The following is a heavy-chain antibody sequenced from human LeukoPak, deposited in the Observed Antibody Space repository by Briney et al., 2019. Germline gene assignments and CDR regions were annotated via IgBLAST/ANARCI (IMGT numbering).Heavy chain of an antibody. J-gene: IGHJ4*02. Sequence: PGGSLRLSCAASGFTFSSYAMSWVRQAPGKGLEWVSAISGSGGSTYYADSVKGRFTISRDNSKNTLYLQMNSLRAEDTAVYYCAKDPLGVLYYYDQDYWGQGTLVTVSS. V-gene: IGHV3-23*01. CDR3: AKDPLGVLYYYDQDY. CDR2: ISGSGGST. CDR1: GFTFSSYA. D-gene: IGHD3-22*01.